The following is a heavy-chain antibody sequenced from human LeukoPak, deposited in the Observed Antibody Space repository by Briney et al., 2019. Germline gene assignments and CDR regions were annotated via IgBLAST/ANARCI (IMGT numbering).Heavy chain of an antibody. D-gene: IGHD6-13*01. CDR1: GFTFSSYA. V-gene: IGHV3-23*01. CDR2: ISGSGGST. Sequence: GGSLRLSCAASGFTFSSYAMSWVRHAPGKGLEWVSAISGSGGSTYYADSVKGRFTISRDNSKNSLYLQMNSLRTEDTALYYCAKDIWGIAAAGRNWGQGTLVTVSS. J-gene: IGHJ4*02. CDR3: AKDIWGIAAAGRN.